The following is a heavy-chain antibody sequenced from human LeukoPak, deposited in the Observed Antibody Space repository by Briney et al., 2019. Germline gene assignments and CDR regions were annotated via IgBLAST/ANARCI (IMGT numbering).Heavy chain of an antibody. J-gene: IGHJ6*02. CDR1: GFTFSSYW. D-gene: IGHD4-23*01. CDR2: INSDVSST. Sequence: GGSLRFSCAASGFTFSSYWMHWVRQAPGKGLVWVSRINSDVSSTSYADSVKGRFTISRDNAKNTLYLQMNSLRVEDTAVYYCARGVVKYYYGMDVWGQGTTVTVSS. CDR3: ARGVVKYYYGMDV. V-gene: IGHV3-74*01.